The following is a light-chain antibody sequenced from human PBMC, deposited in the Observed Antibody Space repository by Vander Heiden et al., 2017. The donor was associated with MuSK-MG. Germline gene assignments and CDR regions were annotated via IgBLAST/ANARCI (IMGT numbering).Light chain of an antibody. CDR1: QSISRY. CDR2: AAS. V-gene: IGKV1-39*01. Sequence: DIQMTHSPSSLSASVGDRVTITCRASQSISRYLNWYQQKPGKAPKLLIYAASSLQSGVPSRCSGSGSATELTITISSLQHEDFATYYCQQSYSTLALTFGGGTKVEIK. CDR3: QQSYSTLALT. J-gene: IGKJ4*01.